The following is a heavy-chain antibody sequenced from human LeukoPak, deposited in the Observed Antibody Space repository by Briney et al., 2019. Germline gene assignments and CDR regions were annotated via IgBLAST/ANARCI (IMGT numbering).Heavy chain of an antibody. CDR3: ARGVRARNYFDY. CDR2: IGGSGGST. CDR1: GFTFSTFA. V-gene: IGHV3-23*01. Sequence: GGSLRLSCAASGFTFSTFAMSWVRQAPGKGLQWVSGIGGSGGSTFYADSVKGRFTISRDNSKNTLYLQMNSLRAEDTAVYYCARGVRARNYFDYWGQGTLVTVSS. J-gene: IGHJ4*02. D-gene: IGHD2-8*01.